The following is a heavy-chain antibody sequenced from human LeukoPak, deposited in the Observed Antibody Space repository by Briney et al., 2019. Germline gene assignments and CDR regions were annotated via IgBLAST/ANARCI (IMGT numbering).Heavy chain of an antibody. CDR1: GGTFSSYA. V-gene: IGHV1-69*05. CDR3: ARVGGDIVVVPAAAEFDP. CDR2: IIPIFGTA. Sequence: ASVKVSCKASGGTFSSYAISWVRQAPGQGLEWMGGIIPIFGTANYAQKFQGRVTITTDESTSTAYMQLSSLRSEDTAVYYCARVGGDIVVVPAAAEFDPWGQGTLVTVSS. D-gene: IGHD2-2*01. J-gene: IGHJ5*02.